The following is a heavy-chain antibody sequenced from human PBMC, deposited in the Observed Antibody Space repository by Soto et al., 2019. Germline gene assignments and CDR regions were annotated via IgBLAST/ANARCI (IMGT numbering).Heavy chain of an antibody. V-gene: IGHV3-23*01. CDR3: ANHPWGGGYDDFDY. Sequence: GGSLRLSCAASGFTFSSYAMSWVRQAPGKGLEWVSAISGSGGSTYYADSVKGRFTISRDNSKNTLYLQMNSLRTEDTAVYYCANHPWGGGYDDFDYWGQGTLVTVSS. CDR1: GFTFSSYA. J-gene: IGHJ4*02. CDR2: ISGSGGST. D-gene: IGHD5-12*01.